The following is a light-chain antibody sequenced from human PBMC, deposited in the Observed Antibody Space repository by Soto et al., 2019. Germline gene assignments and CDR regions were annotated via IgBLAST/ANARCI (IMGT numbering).Light chain of an antibody. V-gene: IGLV1-40*01. CDR3: QSYDSSLSGVV. Sequence: QSVLTQPPSVSGAPGQRVTISCTGTSPNFGAGYDVHWYQQLPGTPPKLLIYGNSNRPSGVPDRFSGSKSGTSASLAITGLQAEDEADYYCQSYDSSLSGVVFGGGTKVTVL. J-gene: IGLJ2*01. CDR2: GNS. CDR1: SPNFGAGYD.